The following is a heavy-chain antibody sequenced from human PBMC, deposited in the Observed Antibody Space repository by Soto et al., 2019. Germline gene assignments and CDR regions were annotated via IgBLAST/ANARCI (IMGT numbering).Heavy chain of an antibody. V-gene: IGHV1-8*01. CDR1: GYTFTSYD. Sequence: GGSVKVSCKAFGYTFTSYDIKWVRQATGQGLEWMGWMNPNSGNTGYAQKFQGRVTMTRNTSISTAYMELSSLRSEDTAVYYCARGLWVTTLNNAFDIWGQGTMVTVSS. CDR3: ARGLWVTTLNNAFDI. CDR2: MNPNSGNT. J-gene: IGHJ3*02. D-gene: IGHD4-17*01.